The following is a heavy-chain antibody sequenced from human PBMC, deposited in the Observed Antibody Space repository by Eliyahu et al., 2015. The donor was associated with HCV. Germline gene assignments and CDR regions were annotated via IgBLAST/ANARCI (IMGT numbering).Heavy chain of an antibody. J-gene: IGHJ4*02. Sequence: QVTLKESGPALVKPTQTLTVTCTFSGFSLKTNGMRVSWIRQSPGKALEWLARIDWDDDKFYSTSLKTRLTISKDTSKNQVVLTMTNMDPVDTATYYCARMGSSVDYFDYWGQGTLITVSS. V-gene: IGHV2-70*04. CDR2: IDWDDDK. CDR1: GFSLKTNGMR. CDR3: ARMGSSVDYFDY.